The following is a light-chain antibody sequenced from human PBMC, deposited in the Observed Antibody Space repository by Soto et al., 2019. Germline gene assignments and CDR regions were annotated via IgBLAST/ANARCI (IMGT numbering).Light chain of an antibody. CDR1: QSVSSN. CDR3: QQYKNWPRT. V-gene: IGKV3-15*01. Sequence: EIVMTQSLASLSVSPGERATLSCRASQSVSSNLAWYQQKPGQAPRLLIYGASTRATGIPARFSGSGSGTEFTLTISSLQSEDFAVYYCQQYKNWPRTFGQVTKVDIK. J-gene: IGKJ1*01. CDR2: GAS.